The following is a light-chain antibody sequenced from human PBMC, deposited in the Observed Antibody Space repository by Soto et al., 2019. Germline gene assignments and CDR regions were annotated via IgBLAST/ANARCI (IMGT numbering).Light chain of an antibody. V-gene: IGLV2-23*01. J-gene: IGLJ1*01. CDR2: DDN. Sequence: ALTQPPSISQSPGQSITISCTGTNSDVSRSTIVSWYHQHPGSAPKLLNYDDNQQRSGVYSRFTASAASNRASLTLPGLQAEDEADYYCRSYAGSKSYVFGIGTKSPS. CDR3: RSYAGSKSYV. CDR1: NSDVSRSTI.